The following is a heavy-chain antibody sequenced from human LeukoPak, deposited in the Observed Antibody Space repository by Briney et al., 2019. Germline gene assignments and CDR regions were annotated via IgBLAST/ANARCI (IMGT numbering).Heavy chain of an antibody. CDR1: GYSFTNYA. CDR3: ARISIVGATRSAFDI. D-gene: IGHD1-26*01. V-gene: IGHV1-69*04. Sequence: ASVKVSCKASGYSFTNYAISWVRQAPGQRLEWMGRIIPILGIANYAQKFQGRVTITADKSTSTAYMELSSLRSEDTAVYYCARISIVGATRSAFDIWGQGTMVTVSS. J-gene: IGHJ3*02. CDR2: IIPILGIA.